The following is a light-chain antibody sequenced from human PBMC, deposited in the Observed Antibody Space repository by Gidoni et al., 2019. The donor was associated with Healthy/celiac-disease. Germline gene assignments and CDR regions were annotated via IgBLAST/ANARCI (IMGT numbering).Light chain of an antibody. CDR1: QSVSSY. CDR2: DAS. J-gene: IGKJ2*01. Sequence: EFVLTQSPATLSLSPGERATLYCRASQSVSSYLAWYQQKPGQAPRLLIYDASNRATGIPARFSGSGSGTDFTLTISSLEPEDFAVYYCQQRSNWPPYTFGQGTKLEIK. CDR3: QQRSNWPPYT. V-gene: IGKV3-11*01.